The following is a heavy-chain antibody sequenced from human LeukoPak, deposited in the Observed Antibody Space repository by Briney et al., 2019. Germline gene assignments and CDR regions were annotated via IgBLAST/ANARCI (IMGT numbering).Heavy chain of an antibody. D-gene: IGHD3-22*01. Sequence: ASVKVSCKASGYTFTSYYMHWVRQAPGQGLEWMGIINPSGGSTSYAQKFQGRVTMTRDTSTSTVYMELSSLRSEDTAVYYCARDPSAVYYDSSGYFDYWGQGTLVTVSS. CDR1: GYTFTSYY. CDR2: INPSGGST. V-gene: IGHV1-46*01. J-gene: IGHJ4*02. CDR3: ARDPSAVYYDSSGYFDY.